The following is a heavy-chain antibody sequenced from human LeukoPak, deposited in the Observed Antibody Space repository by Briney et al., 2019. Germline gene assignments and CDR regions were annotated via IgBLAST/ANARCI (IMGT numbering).Heavy chain of an antibody. J-gene: IGHJ4*02. CDR3: ARDSDGGSFDY. Sequence: GGSLRLSCAASGFTLSNYEMNWVRQAPGKWLEWVSYISGSGSSIYYADSVKGRFTISRDNAKNSLYLQMNSLRAEDTAVYYCARDSDGGSFDYWGQGTLVTVSS. CDR2: ISGSGSSI. V-gene: IGHV3-48*03. D-gene: IGHD2-15*01. CDR1: GFTLSNYE.